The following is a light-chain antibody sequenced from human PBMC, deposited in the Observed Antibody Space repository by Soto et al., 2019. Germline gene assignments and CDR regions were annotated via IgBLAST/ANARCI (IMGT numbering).Light chain of an antibody. J-gene: IGKJ1*01. CDR2: DAS. CDR3: QQYNSYSPWP. CDR1: QSISSW. Sequence: DIQMTQSPSTLSASVGDRVTITCRASQSISSWLAWYQQKPGKAPKLPIYDASSLESGVPSRFSGSGSGTEFTLTISSLQPDDFATYYCQQYNSYSPWPFGQGTKVEIK. V-gene: IGKV1-5*01.